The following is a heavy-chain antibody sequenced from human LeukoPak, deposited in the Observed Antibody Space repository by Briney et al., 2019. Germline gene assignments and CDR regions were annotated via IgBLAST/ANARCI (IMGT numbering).Heavy chain of an antibody. CDR3: ARRRVPATPHFDY. CDR1: GGSISSNSYY. D-gene: IGHD2-2*01. CDR2: IYYSGST. Sequence: PSETLSLTCTVSGGSISSNSYYWVWIRQPPGKGLEWIGSIYYSGSTYSNPSLKSRFTISVDTSKNQFSLKLSAGTAADTAVYYCARRRVPATPHFDYWGQGTLVTVSS. V-gene: IGHV4-39*01. J-gene: IGHJ4*02.